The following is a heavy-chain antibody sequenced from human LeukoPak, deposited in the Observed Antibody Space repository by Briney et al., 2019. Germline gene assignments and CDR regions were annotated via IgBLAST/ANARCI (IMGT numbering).Heavy chain of an antibody. CDR3: ARDPEGDDSSWYDY. J-gene: IGHJ4*02. CDR2: INHSGST. D-gene: IGHD6-13*01. V-gene: IGHV4-34*01. Sequence: SETLSLTCAVSGGSFSGYYWSWIRQPPGKGLEWIGEINHSGSTNYNPSLKSRVTISVDTSKNQVSLKLTSVTAADTAVYYCARDPEGDDSSWYDYWGQGTLVTVSS. CDR1: GGSFSGYY.